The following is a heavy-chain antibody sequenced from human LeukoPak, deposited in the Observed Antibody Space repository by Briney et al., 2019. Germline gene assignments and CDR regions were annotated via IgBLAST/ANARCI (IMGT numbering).Heavy chain of an antibody. CDR2: ISYDGSNE. V-gene: IGHV3-30*04. CDR1: AFTFNNYG. Sequence: PSRSLTLSCAASAFTFNNYGLHWVRQAPGKGLEWVAFISYDGSNEYYADSVKGQFTISRENSMKMLHLQMDGLAPDDTADYYCGRPTVTRGSGTWFFDYWGQGTLVTASS. J-gene: IGHJ4*02. CDR3: GRPTVTRGSGTWFFDY. D-gene: IGHD3-10*01.